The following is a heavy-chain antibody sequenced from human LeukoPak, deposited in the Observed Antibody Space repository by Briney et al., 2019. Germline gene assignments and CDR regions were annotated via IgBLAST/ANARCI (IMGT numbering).Heavy chain of an antibody. J-gene: IGHJ4*02. V-gene: IGHV3-33*01. Sequence: GRSLRLSCAASGFTFSSYGMHWVRQAPGKGLEWVAVIWYDGSNKYYADSVKGRFTISRDNSKNTLYLQMNSLRAEDTAVYYCARGSPYYDILTGLDYWGQGTLVTVSS. CDR1: GFTFSSYG. CDR2: IWYDGSNK. D-gene: IGHD3-9*01. CDR3: ARGSPYYDILTGLDY.